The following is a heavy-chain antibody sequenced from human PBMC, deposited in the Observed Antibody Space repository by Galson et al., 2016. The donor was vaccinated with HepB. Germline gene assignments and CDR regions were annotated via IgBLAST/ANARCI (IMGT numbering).Heavy chain of an antibody. CDR1: GGSISSYY. V-gene: IGHV4-59*01. CDR2: IYYSGST. CDR3: ARDQGIAAAVFDA. D-gene: IGHD6-13*01. Sequence: TLSLTCTVSGGSISSYYWSWIRQPPGKGLEWIGYIYYSGSTNYNQPLKSRVTIPVDTSKNQFFLKLRPVPAPVTAVYYCARDQGIAAAVFDAWGQGTLVTVSS. J-gene: IGHJ5*02.